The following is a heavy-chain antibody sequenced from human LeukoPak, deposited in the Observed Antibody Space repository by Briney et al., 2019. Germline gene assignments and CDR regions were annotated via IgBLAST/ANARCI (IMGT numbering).Heavy chain of an antibody. CDR2: VIPIFGTA. CDR3: ARVGMAVAGTFDY. D-gene: IGHD6-19*01. J-gene: IGHJ4*02. Sequence: SVKVSCKASGGTFSSYAISWVRQAPGQGLEWMGGVIPIFGTANYAQKFQGRVTITADESTSTAYMELSSLRSEDTAVYYCARVGMAVAGTFDYWGQGTLVTVSS. V-gene: IGHV1-69*13. CDR1: GGTFSSYA.